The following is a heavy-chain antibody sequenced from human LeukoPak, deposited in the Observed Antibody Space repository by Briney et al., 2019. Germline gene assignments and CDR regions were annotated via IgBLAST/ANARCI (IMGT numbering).Heavy chain of an antibody. CDR2: INPNSGAT. Sequence: ASVKVSCKASGYTFTGYHMHWVRQAPGQGLEWMAWINPNSGATDYAQKFQGRVTMTRDTSTSTAYMELSRLSSDDTAVYYCARLNGNHFDYWGQGTLVTVSS. CDR1: GYTFTGYH. CDR3: ARLNGNHFDY. D-gene: IGHD1-14*01. J-gene: IGHJ4*02. V-gene: IGHV1-2*02.